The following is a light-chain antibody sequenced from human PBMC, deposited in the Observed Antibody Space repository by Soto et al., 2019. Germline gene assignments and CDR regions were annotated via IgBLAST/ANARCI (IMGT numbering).Light chain of an antibody. Sequence: EIVMTQSPATLSVFPGERATLSCRAGQSVSGNLAWYQQKPGQAPRLLIYGASTRATGIPARFSGSGSGTEFTLTISSLQSEDFAVYYCQQYNTWPTFGQGTRLE. V-gene: IGKV3-15*01. J-gene: IGKJ5*01. CDR1: QSVSGN. CDR3: QQYNTWPT. CDR2: GAS.